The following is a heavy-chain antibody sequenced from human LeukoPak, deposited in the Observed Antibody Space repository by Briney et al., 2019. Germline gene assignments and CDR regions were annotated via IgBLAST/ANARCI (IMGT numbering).Heavy chain of an antibody. V-gene: IGHV1-2*02. CDR3: ARVGARGSGSYYNVGVDY. CDR2: INPNSGGT. D-gene: IGHD3-10*01. Sequence: GASVKVSCKASGYTFTGYYMHWVRQAPGQGLEWMGWINPNSGGTNYAQKFQGRVTMTRDTSISTAYMELSRLRSDDTAVYYCARVGARGSGSYYNVGVDYWGQGTLVTVSS. CDR1: GYTFTGYY. J-gene: IGHJ4*02.